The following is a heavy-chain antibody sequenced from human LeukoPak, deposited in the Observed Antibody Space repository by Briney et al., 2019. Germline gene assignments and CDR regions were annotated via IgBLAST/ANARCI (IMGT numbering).Heavy chain of an antibody. CDR3: ARGEGGYNYAF. Sequence: GESLKISCKASGYSFSSYWIAWVRQIPGKGLEWMGIINPADSDTRYSPSIQGQVTISADRSISTAYLQWSSLKASDTAIHYCARGEGGYNYAFWGQGTLVSVSS. D-gene: IGHD5-24*01. V-gene: IGHV5-51*01. CDR1: GYSFSSYW. J-gene: IGHJ4*02. CDR2: INPADSDT.